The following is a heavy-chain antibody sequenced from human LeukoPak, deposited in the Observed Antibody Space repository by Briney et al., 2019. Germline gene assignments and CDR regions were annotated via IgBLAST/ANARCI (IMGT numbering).Heavy chain of an antibody. CDR1: GFTFSGSA. CDR3: AKRSGYTTGWFFDF. D-gene: IGHD6-19*01. CDR2: ISGRGGSA. V-gene: IGHV3-23*01. Sequence: GGSLRLSCAASGFTFSGSAMSWVRQAPGRGLEWISTISGRGGSAYYADSVKGRFTISRDNSKNTLFLQMNSLRAEDTAVFYCAKRSGYTTGWFFDFWGQGTLVTVSS. J-gene: IGHJ4*02.